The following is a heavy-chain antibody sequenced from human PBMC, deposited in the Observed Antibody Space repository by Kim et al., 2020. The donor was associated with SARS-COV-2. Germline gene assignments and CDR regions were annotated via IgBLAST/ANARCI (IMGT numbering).Heavy chain of an antibody. Sequence: SETLSLTCTVSGGSISSGGYYWSWIRQHPGKGLEWIGYIYYSGSTYYNPSLKSRVTISVDTSKNQFSLKLSSVTAADTAVYYCARSAPHGYCSGGSCYLVAFDIWGQGTMVNVSS. J-gene: IGHJ3*02. D-gene: IGHD2-15*01. CDR1: GGSISSGGYY. CDR3: ARSAPHGYCSGGSCYLVAFDI. V-gene: IGHV4-31*03. CDR2: IYYSGST.